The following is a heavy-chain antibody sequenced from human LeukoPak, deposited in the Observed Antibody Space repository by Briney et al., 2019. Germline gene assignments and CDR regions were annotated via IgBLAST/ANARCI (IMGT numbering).Heavy chain of an antibody. V-gene: IGHV3-48*03. CDR3: ARDEIPSDFWSGSGP. CDR2: ISSSGSTI. CDR1: GFTFSSYE. Sequence: PGGSLRLSCAASGFTFSSYEMNWVRQAPGKGLEWVSYISSSGSTIYYADSVKGRFTISRDNTKNSLYLQMNSLRVEDTALYYCARDEIPSDFWSGSGPWGQGTLVTVSS. D-gene: IGHD3-3*01. J-gene: IGHJ5*02.